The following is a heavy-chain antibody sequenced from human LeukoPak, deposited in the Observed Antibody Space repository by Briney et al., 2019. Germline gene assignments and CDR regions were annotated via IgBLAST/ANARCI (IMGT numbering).Heavy chain of an antibody. CDR3: ARKIAAAGEDYFDY. D-gene: IGHD6-13*01. CDR1: GFTFDDYG. V-gene: IGHV3-20*04. CDR2: INWNGGST. J-gene: IGHJ4*02. Sequence: GGSLRLSCAASGFTFDDYGMGWVRQAPGKGLEWVSGINWNGGSTGYADSVKGRFTISRDNAKNSLYLQMNSLRAEDTALYYCARKIAAAGEDYFDYWGQGTLVTVSS.